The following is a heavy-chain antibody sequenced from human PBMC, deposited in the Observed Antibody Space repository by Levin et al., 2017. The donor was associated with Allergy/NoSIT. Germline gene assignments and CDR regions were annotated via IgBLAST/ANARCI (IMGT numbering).Heavy chain of an antibody. V-gene: IGHV4-30-4*01. CDR2: IYYSGST. D-gene: IGHD3-22*01. CDR1: GGSISSGDYY. Sequence: SSETLSLTCTVSGGSISSGDYYWSWIRQPPGKGLEWIGYIYYSGSTYYNPSLKSRVTISVDTSKNQFSLKLSSVTAADTAVYYCARGPYYYDSSGYGLVPDYWGQGTLVTVSS. J-gene: IGHJ4*02. CDR3: ARGPYYYDSSGYGLVPDY.